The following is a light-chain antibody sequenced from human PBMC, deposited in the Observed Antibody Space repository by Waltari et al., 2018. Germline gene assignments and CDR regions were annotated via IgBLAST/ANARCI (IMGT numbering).Light chain of an antibody. V-gene: IGLV1-44*01. CDR2: INN. CDR3: STWDDNLKGV. CDR1: SSNIGSHS. J-gene: IGLJ2*01. Sequence: QSVLTQPPSASGTPGQRIIIPCSGSSSNIGSHSVNWYQQLPGTAPKLLIYINNQRPSGVPDRVSGSVSATSASLAISGLQFEDEADYYCSTWDDNLKGVFGGGTKLTVL.